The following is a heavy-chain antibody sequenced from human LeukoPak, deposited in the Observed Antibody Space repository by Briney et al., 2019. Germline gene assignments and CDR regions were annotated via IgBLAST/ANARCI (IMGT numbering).Heavy chain of an antibody. V-gene: IGHV3-7*01. J-gene: IGHJ4*02. Sequence: PGGSLRLSCAASGFTFSSHWMSWVRQAPGKGLEWVANIKQDGSEKYYVDSVKGRFTISRGNAKNSLYLQMNSLRAEDTAVYYCASGFGFDCSSTSCSYFDYWGQGTLVTVSS. D-gene: IGHD2-2*01. CDR3: ASGFGFDCSSTSCSYFDY. CDR2: IKQDGSEK. CDR1: GFTFSSHW.